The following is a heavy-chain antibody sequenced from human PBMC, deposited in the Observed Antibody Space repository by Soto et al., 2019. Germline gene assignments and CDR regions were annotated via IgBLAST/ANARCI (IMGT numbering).Heavy chain of an antibody. CDR2: ISYDGSNK. D-gene: IGHD5-18*01. CDR3: ARDSYGYDY. J-gene: IGHJ4*02. V-gene: IGHV3-30-3*01. Sequence: LRLSCAASGFTFSNYAMHWVRQAPGKGLEWVAVISYDGSNKYYADSVKGRFTISRDNSKNTLDLQMNGLKPEDMAVYFCARDSYGYDYWGQGTLVTVSS. CDR1: GFTFSNYA.